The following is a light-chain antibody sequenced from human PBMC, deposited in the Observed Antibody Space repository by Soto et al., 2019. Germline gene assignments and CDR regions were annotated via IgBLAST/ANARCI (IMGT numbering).Light chain of an antibody. Sequence: QSVLPQPPSASGSPGQSVTISCTGTSSDVGGYNYVSWYLQHPGKVPKLMIYEVSKRPSGVPDRFSGSKSGNTASLTVSGLQAEDEADYYCSSYAGRNIDYVFGTGTKLTVL. CDR3: SSYAGRNIDYV. V-gene: IGLV2-8*01. CDR1: SSDVGGYNY. CDR2: EVS. J-gene: IGLJ1*01.